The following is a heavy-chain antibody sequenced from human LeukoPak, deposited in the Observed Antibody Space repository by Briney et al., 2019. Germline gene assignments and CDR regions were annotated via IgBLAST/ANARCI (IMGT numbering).Heavy chain of an antibody. J-gene: IGHJ4*02. V-gene: IGHV3-21*01. Sequence: GGSLRLSCAASGFTFSSYSMNWVRQAPGKGLEWVSSISSSSSYIYYADSVKGRFTISRDNAKNSLYLQMNSLRAEDTAVYYCARADGSGSYLGAYYFDYWGQGTLVTVSS. CDR2: ISSSSSYI. CDR1: GFTFSSYS. D-gene: IGHD3-10*01. CDR3: ARADGSGSYLGAYYFDY.